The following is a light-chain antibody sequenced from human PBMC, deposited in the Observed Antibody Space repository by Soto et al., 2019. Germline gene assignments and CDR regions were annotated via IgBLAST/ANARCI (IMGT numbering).Light chain of an antibody. V-gene: IGKV1-39*01. Sequence: DIQMTQSPSSLSASVGDRVTITCRASQSISSYVNWYQQSPGKAPKLLIYAAYTLQSGVPSRFSGRGSGTDFTITISKLQPEDCATYFCQQSNSIPWTFGQGTRVEVK. CDR3: QQSNSIPWT. J-gene: IGKJ1*01. CDR1: QSISSY. CDR2: AAY.